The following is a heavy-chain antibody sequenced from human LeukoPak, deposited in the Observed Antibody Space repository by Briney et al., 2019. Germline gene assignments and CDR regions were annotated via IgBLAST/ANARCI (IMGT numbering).Heavy chain of an antibody. V-gene: IGHV3-23*01. Sequence: PGGSLRLSCAASGFTFSSYAMSWVRQAPGMGLEWVSSISGSGGSTYYADSVKGRFTISRDNSKNTLYLQMNSLRAEDTAVYYCAKSRYTTVTTFDDAFDIWGQGTMVTVSS. CDR2: ISGSGGST. J-gene: IGHJ3*02. CDR3: AKSRYTTVTTFDDAFDI. D-gene: IGHD4-11*01. CDR1: GFTFSSYA.